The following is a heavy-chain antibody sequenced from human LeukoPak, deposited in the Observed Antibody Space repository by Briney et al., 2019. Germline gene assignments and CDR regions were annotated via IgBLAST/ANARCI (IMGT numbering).Heavy chain of an antibody. CDR2: ISYDGSNK. CDR3: AKDRIAAAATRPRSYYMDV. Sequence: GRSLRLSCAASGFTFSSYAMHWVRQAPGKGLEWVAVISYDGSNKYYADSVKGRFTISRDNSKNTLYLQMNSLRAEDTAVYYCAKDRIAAAATRPRSYYMDVWGKGTTVTVSS. J-gene: IGHJ6*03. CDR1: GFTFSSYA. D-gene: IGHD6-13*01. V-gene: IGHV3-30-3*01.